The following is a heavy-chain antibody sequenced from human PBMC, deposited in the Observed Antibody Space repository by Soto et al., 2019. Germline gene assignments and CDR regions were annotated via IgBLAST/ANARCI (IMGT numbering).Heavy chain of an antibody. V-gene: IGHV4-59*02. CDR1: GGSVSGFY. Sequence: SETLSLTCSVSGGSVSGFYWSWIRQPPGKGLQWIGYIFHSGTSNYHPSLKSRVSISVDTSKSQISLRLTSVTAADTAVYYCARAPGLGAAHIDYWGQGTLVTVSS. CDR2: IFHSGTS. D-gene: IGHD6-25*01. J-gene: IGHJ4*02. CDR3: ARAPGLGAAHIDY.